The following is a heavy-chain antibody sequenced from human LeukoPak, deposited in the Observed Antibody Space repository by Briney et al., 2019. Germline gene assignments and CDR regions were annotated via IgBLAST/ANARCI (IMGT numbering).Heavy chain of an antibody. CDR2: ISGSGGST. D-gene: IGHD2-2*01. Sequence: GGSLRLSCAASGFSFSSYAMSWVRHAPGKGLELVSAISGSGGSTYYADSVKGRFTISRDNSKNTLYLQMNSLRAEDTAVYYCAKNQLLTLTYYFDYWGQGTLVTVSS. V-gene: IGHV3-23*01. J-gene: IGHJ4*02. CDR1: GFSFSSYA. CDR3: AKNQLLTLTYYFDY.